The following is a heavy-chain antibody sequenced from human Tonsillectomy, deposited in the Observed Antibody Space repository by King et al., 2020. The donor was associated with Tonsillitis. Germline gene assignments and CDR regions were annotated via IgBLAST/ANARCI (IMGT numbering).Heavy chain of an antibody. J-gene: IGHJ4*02. V-gene: IGHV1-69*01. CDR1: GGPFSNYA. CDR3: ARDIEGTSFHGVLDY. Sequence: QLVQSGAEVKKPGSSVKVSCKASGGPFSNYAISWVRQAPGQGLEWMGGIIVIFDSASYAQRFQGRVTITADESTSTAYMELSSLKSEDTAVYYCARDIEGTSFHGVLDYWGQGTLVTVSS. CDR2: IIVIFDSA. D-gene: IGHD1-1*01.